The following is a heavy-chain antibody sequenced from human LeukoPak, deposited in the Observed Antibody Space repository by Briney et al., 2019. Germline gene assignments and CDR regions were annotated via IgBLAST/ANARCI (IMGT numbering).Heavy chain of an antibody. CDR2: LHADGNEK. J-gene: IGHJ4*02. Sequence: GGSLRLSCAAYGFSLSGYWISWVRQAPGKGLEWVARLHADGNEKYFVHSVKGRFTVSRDNAKNSLYLQMNSLRVEDTAAYYCARGGYSFDYLGQGTLVTVSS. CDR1: GFSLSGYW. V-gene: IGHV3-7*01. D-gene: IGHD5-12*01. CDR3: ARGGYSFDY.